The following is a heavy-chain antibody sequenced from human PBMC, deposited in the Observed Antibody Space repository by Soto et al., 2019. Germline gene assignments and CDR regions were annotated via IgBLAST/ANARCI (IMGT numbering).Heavy chain of an antibody. J-gene: IGHJ6*02. CDR2: ISAAGDA. Sequence: EVQLVESGGGLVQPGGSLRLSCEASGFTFRNYDMHWVRQGTGKGLEWVSRISAAGDADYADSVEGRFTISRDNAQNSFFLQMNSLRVGDTAVYYCARTDRDFYGLDVWGQGTTVIVSS. CDR1: GFTFRNYD. V-gene: IGHV3-13*01. CDR3: ARTDRDFYGLDV.